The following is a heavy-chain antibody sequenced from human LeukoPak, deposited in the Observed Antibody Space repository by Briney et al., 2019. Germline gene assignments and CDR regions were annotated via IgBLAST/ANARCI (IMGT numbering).Heavy chain of an antibody. J-gene: IGHJ4*02. CDR1: GFTFSDYG. Sequence: GGSLRLSCTASGFTFSDYGIHWVRQAPGKGLEWVAVLSPHGNYEYYADSVQGRFTISREDSKNTVYLQMNSLRDDETAVYYCARDWIDRFLDYWGQGTLVTVSS. CDR2: LSPHGNYE. V-gene: IGHV3-33*01. CDR3: ARDWIDRFLDY. D-gene: IGHD2-2*03.